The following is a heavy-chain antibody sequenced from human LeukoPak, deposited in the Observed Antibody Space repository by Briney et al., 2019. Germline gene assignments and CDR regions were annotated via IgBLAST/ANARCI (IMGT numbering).Heavy chain of an antibody. V-gene: IGHV3-30-3*01. J-gene: IGHJ4*02. D-gene: IGHD3-3*01. CDR1: GFTFSSYA. Sequence: GGSLGLSCAASGFTFSSYAMHWVRQAPGKGLEWVAVISYDGSNKYYADSVKGRFTISRDNSKNTLYLQMNSLRAEDTAVYYCARDTDYDFWSGYYSAPGYWGQGTLVTVSS. CDR2: ISYDGSNK. CDR3: ARDTDYDFWSGYYSAPGY.